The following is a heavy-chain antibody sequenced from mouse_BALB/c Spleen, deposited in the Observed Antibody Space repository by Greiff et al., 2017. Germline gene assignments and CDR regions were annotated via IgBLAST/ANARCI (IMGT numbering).Heavy chain of an antibody. D-gene: IGHD2-14*01. CDR3: ARDRNYRYDGWYFDV. J-gene: IGHJ1*01. Sequence: DVQLVESGGGLVQPGGSRKLSCAASGFTFSSFGMHWVRQAPEKGLEWVAYISSGSSTIYYADTVKGRFTISRDNPKNTLFLQMTSLRSEDTAMYYCARDRNYRYDGWYFDVWGAGTTVTVSS. CDR2: ISSGSSTI. CDR1: GFTFSSFG. V-gene: IGHV5-17*02.